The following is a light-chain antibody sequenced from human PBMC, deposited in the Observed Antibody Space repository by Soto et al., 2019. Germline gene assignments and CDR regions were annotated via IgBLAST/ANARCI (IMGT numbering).Light chain of an antibody. V-gene: IGLV2-14*03. CDR1: SSDVCGYNY. Sequence: QSALTQPASVSGSPGQSITISCTGTSSDVCGYNYVSWYQQHPGKAPKLIISDVSNRPSGVSNRFSGSKSGNTASLTISGLQAEDEADYYCNSYTSSSTHVFGTGTKVTVL. CDR2: DVS. J-gene: IGLJ1*01. CDR3: NSYTSSSTHV.